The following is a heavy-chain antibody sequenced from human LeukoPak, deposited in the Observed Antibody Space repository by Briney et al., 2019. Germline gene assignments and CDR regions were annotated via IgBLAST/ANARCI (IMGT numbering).Heavy chain of an antibody. D-gene: IGHD1-26*01. CDR2: IYPGDSDT. J-gene: IGHJ4*02. V-gene: IGHV5-51*01. CDR3: ARRRSGTYVDY. CDR1: GSIFTDYW. Sequence: GASLKISCKGSGSIFTDYWIAWVRQLPGKGLEWMGIIYPGDSDTRYSPSFQGQVTISADKSITTAYLRWSSLKASDSAMYYCARRRSGTYVDYWGQGTLVTVSS.